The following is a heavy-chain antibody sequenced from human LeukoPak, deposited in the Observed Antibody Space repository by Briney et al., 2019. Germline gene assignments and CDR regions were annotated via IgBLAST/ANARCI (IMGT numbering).Heavy chain of an antibody. V-gene: IGHV4-34*01. D-gene: IGHD4-17*01. J-gene: IGHJ6*02. Sequence: SETLSLTCAVHGGSFSDYYWSWIRQPPGKGLEWIGEINHSGSTNYNPSLKSRVTISVDTSKNQFSLNLNSVTAADTAVYYCASNPGAVPYYGMDVWGQGTTVTVSS. CDR3: ASNPGAVPYYGMDV. CDR1: GGSFSDYY. CDR2: INHSGST.